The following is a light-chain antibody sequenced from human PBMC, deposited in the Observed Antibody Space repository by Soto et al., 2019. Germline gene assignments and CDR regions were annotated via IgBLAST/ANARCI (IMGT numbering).Light chain of an antibody. J-gene: IGKJ1*01. V-gene: IGKV1-5*03. CDR2: KGS. CDR1: QSISSW. Sequence: DIQMTQSPSTLSASVGDRVTITCRASQSISSWLAWYQQKPGKAPKLLIYKGSSLESGVHSRFSGSGSGTGVTLPISSLHAHEFVSYCFQPSNLYSPSTFGQGTKVQLK. CDR3: QPSNLYSPST.